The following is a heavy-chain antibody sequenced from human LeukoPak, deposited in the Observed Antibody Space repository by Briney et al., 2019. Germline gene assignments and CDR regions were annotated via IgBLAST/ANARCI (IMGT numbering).Heavy chain of an antibody. Sequence: SETLSLTCTVSGGSISSYYWSWIRQPPGKGLEWLGYIYYSGSTIYNPSLKSRVTISLDTSRNQFSLKLSSVTAADTAVYYCARGGNCGGGSCYSDRGWFDPWGQGTLVTVSS. J-gene: IGHJ5*02. CDR2: IYYSGST. V-gene: IGHV4-59*01. CDR1: GGSISSYY. CDR3: ARGGNCGGGSCYSDRGWFDP. D-gene: IGHD2-15*01.